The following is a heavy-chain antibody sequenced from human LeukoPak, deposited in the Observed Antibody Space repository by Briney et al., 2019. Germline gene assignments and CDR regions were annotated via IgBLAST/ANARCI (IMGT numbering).Heavy chain of an antibody. CDR1: GGSISSGGYY. D-gene: IGHD1-7*01. CDR3: ASNWNYEGGAFDT. J-gene: IGHJ3*02. CDR2: IHYSGST. V-gene: IGHV4-31*03. Sequence: SLTLSLTCTVSGGSISSGGYYWSWIRQHPGKGLEWIGYIHYSGSTYYNPSLKSRVTISVDTSKNQFSLKLSSVTAADTAVYYCASNWNYEGGAFDTWGQGTMVTVSS.